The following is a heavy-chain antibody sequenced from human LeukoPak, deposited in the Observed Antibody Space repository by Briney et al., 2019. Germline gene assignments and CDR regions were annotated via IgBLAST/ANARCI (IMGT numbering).Heavy chain of an antibody. J-gene: IGHJ4*02. CDR1: GFTFSTYE. CDR2: IGNSGNTI. V-gene: IGHV3-48*03. D-gene: IGHD6-19*01. Sequence: GGSLRLSCAASGFTFSTYEMNWVRQAPGKGLEWVAYIGNSGNTIYYADSVKGRFTISRDNAKNSLYLQMNSLRAEDTAVYYCARADLAVVPVFDYWGQGTLVTVSS. CDR3: ARADLAVVPVFDY.